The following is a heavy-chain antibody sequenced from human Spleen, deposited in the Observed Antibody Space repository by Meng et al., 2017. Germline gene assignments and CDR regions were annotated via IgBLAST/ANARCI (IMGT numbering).Heavy chain of an antibody. CDR3: ASVSNTADLHGDY. J-gene: IGHJ4*02. V-gene: IGHV4-4*02. CDR2: IYHSGST. D-gene: IGHD5-18*01. Sequence: VLLQQSCPGLVKPSGTLPLSCAVSGGCNISSNWWSWVRQPPGKGLEWIGEIYHSGSTNYNPSLKSRVTISVDKSKNQFSLKLSSVTAADTAVYYCASVSNTADLHGDYWGQGTLVTVSS. CDR1: GGCNISSNW.